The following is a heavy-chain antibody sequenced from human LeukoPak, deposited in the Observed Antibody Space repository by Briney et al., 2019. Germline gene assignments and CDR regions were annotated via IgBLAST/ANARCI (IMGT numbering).Heavy chain of an antibody. CDR3: ARGFRYGSNWGFDY. V-gene: IGHV3-72*01. CDR2: IREKPHSYST. D-gene: IGHD5-24*01. Sequence: GGSLRLSCTASGFTFSDHHMAWVRQAPGKGLEWVARIREKPHSYSTEYAASVKGRFTISRDDSKNSLYLQMSSLKTEDTAVYYCARGFRYGSNWGFDYWGQGTLVTVSS. CDR1: GFTFSDHH. J-gene: IGHJ4*02.